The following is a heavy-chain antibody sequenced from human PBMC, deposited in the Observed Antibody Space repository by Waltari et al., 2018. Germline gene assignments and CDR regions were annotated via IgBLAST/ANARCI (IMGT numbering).Heavy chain of an antibody. CDR2: IIPIFDTA. Sequence: QVQLVQSGAEVKKPGSSVKVSCKASGGTFSSYAISWVRQAPGQGLECVAGIIPIFDTAHYAQKFQGRVTITADESTSTAYMELSSLRSEDTAVYYCASVRSRITIYGMDVWGQGTTVTVSS. CDR3: ASVRSRITIYGMDV. J-gene: IGHJ6*02. V-gene: IGHV1-69*01. CDR1: GGTFSSYA. D-gene: IGHD3-3*01.